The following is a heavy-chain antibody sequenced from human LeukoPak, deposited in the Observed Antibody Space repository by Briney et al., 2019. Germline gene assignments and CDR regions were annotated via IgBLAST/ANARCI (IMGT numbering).Heavy chain of an antibody. J-gene: IGHJ6*02. V-gene: IGHV3-66*01. CDR2: IYSGGTT. D-gene: IGHD3-10*01. Sequence: GGSLRLSCAASGFTVSTNYMTWVRQAPGKGLEWGTVIYSGGTTYYADSVKGRFSISRDNSKNTLYLQMNSLRAEDTAVYYCARGQRGHWFGELFGMDVWGQGTTVTVSS. CDR1: GFTVSTNY. CDR3: ARGQRGHWFGELFGMDV.